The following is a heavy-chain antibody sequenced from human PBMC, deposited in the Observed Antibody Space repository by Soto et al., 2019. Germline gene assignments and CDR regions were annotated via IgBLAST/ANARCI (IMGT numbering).Heavy chain of an antibody. V-gene: IGHV3-23*01. D-gene: IGHD1-7*01. CDR1: GFTFNNYA. CDR3: AKDRNYPRDQFHN. Sequence: GASVKVSCAASGFTFNNYAMSWVRQAPGKGLEWVSAISANGQGIYYADSVKGRFIISRDSSKNTVFLHMDSLTAEDTAAYYCAKDRNYPRDQFHNWGQGTLVTVSS. J-gene: IGHJ4*02. CDR2: ISANGQGI.